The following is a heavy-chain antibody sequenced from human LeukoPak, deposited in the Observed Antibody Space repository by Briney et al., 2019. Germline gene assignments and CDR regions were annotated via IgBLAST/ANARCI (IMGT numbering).Heavy chain of an antibody. CDR2: IYYSGTT. Sequence: SETLSLTCTVSGGSISSSSYYWVWIRQPPGKGLEWIEYIYYSGTTNYHPPLNNRDTISVDTSKNQVSLKLSSVPAADTAVYYCARGVYIEAAQYVYWGQGTLVTVSS. J-gene: IGHJ4*02. D-gene: IGHD6-6*01. CDR3: ARGVYIEAAQYVY. V-gene: IGHV4-61*05. CDR1: GGSISSSSYY.